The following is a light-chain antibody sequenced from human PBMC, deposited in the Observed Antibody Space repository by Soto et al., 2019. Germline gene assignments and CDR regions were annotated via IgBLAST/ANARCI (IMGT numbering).Light chain of an antibody. CDR2: KVT. CDR1: SSDVGGFNY. Sequence: QSVLTQPASVSGSPGQSITISCTGSSSDVGGFNYVSWYQHHPGKAPKLMIYKVTNRPSGVSSRFSGSKSGNTASLTISGLQAEDEGHYYCSSYTSTDTVVFGGGPKVTVL. V-gene: IGLV2-14*01. J-gene: IGLJ2*01. CDR3: SSYTSTDTVV.